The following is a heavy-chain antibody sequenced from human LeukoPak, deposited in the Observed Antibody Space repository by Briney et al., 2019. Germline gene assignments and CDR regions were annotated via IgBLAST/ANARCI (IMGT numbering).Heavy chain of an antibody. J-gene: IGHJ6*02. V-gene: IGHV1-46*01. CDR3: ARDPRGAVAGTRNGMDV. CDR1: GYTFTSYY. D-gene: IGHD6-19*01. CDR2: INPSGGST. Sequence: ASVTVSCKASGYTFTSYYMHWVRQAPGQGLEWMGIINPSGGSTSYAQKFQGRVTMTRDTSTSTVYMELSSLRSEDTAVYYCARDPRGAVAGTRNGMDVWGQGTTVTVS.